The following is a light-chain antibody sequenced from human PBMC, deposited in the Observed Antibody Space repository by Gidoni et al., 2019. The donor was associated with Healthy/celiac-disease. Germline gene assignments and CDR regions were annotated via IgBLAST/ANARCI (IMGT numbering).Light chain of an antibody. V-gene: IGKV1-33*01. J-gene: IGKJ3*01. CDR3: QQYDNLVFT. CDR1: QDISNY. Sequence: DIQMTQSPSSLSASVGDRVTITCQASQDISNYLNWYQQKPGKAPKLLIYDASNLETGVPPRNSGSGSGTDFTFTISSLQPEDIATYYCQQYDNLVFTFGPGTKVDIK. CDR2: DAS.